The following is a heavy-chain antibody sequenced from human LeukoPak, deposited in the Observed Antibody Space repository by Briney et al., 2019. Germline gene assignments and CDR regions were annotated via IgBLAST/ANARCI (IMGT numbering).Heavy chain of an antibody. Sequence: GGSLRLSCVTSRFSFSSYGMHWVRQAPGKGLQWVAFIRHDGSIKYYIDSVKGRFTISRDNSKNTLYLQMNSLRAEDTAVYYCARNPNYYYYGMDVWGQGTTVTVSS. J-gene: IGHJ6*02. CDR1: RFSFSSYG. D-gene: IGHD1-14*01. V-gene: IGHV3-30*02. CDR2: IRHDGSIK. CDR3: ARNPNYYYYGMDV.